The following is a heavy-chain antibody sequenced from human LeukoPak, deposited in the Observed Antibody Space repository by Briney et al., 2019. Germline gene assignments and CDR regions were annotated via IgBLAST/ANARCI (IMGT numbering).Heavy chain of an antibody. Sequence: GASVKVSCKASGYTFTSYGISWVRQAPGQGLEWMGWISAYNGNTNYAQKLQGRVTMTTDTSTSTAYMELRSLRSDDTAVYYCARVAYYYDSSGYPSPQYYFDYWGQGTLVTVSS. CDR2: ISAYNGNT. J-gene: IGHJ4*02. V-gene: IGHV1-18*01. D-gene: IGHD3-22*01. CDR3: ARVAYYYDSSGYPSPQYYFDY. CDR1: GYTFTSYG.